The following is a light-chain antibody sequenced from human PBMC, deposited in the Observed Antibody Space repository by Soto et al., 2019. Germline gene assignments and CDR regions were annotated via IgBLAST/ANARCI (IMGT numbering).Light chain of an antibody. J-gene: IGLJ1*01. Sequence: SYELTQPPSVSVAPGQTARITCGGNNIGSESVHWYQQRPGQAPVLVVYDDSDRPSGIPERFSGSNSANTATLTISRVEAGDEADYYCQVWYSSTDLYVFGSGKKVTV. CDR1: NIGSES. CDR2: DDS. CDR3: QVWYSSTDLYV. V-gene: IGLV3-21*02.